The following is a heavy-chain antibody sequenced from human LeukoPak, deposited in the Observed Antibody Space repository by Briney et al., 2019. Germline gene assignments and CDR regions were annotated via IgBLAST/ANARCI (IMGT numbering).Heavy chain of an antibody. D-gene: IGHD5-12*01. CDR1: GGSITSNSYY. J-gene: IGHJ4*02. V-gene: IGHV4-39*01. CDR2: IHYGGTT. Sequence: PSETLSLTCTVSGGSITSNSYYWGWIRQPPGQGLEWIGSIHYGGTTYYSPSLKSRVTISVDTSKNQFSLKLSSVTAADAAVYYCARVEGHWLACDYWGQGTLVTVSS. CDR3: ARVEGHWLACDY.